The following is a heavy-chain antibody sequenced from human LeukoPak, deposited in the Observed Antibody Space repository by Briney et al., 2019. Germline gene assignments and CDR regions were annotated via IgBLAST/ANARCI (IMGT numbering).Heavy chain of an antibody. CDR2: IYHSGST. Sequence: SETLSLTXAVSGYSISSGYYWDWIRQPPGKGLEWIGSIYHSGSTYYNPSLKSRVTISVDTSKNQFSLKLSSVTAADTAVYYCARHARTENWFDPWGQGTLVTVSS. D-gene: IGHD1-14*01. J-gene: IGHJ5*02. CDR1: GYSISSGYY. CDR3: ARHARTENWFDP. V-gene: IGHV4-38-2*01.